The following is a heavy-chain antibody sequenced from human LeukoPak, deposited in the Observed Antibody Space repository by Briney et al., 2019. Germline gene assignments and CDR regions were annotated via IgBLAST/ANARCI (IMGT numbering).Heavy chain of an antibody. CDR2: INPNSGGT. V-gene: IGHV1-2*02. Sequence: ASVKVSCKASGYTFTGYYMHWVRQAPGQGLEWMGWINPNSGGTNYAQKFQGRVTMTRDTSISTAYMELSRLRSDDTAVYYCARGQYCSSTSCYNNWFDPWAREPWSPSP. D-gene: IGHD2-2*01. CDR1: GYTFTGYY. CDR3: ARGQYCSSTSCYNNWFDP. J-gene: IGHJ5*02.